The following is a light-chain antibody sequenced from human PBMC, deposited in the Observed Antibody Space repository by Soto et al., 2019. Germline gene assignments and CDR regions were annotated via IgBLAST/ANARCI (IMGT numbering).Light chain of an antibody. CDR1: QSISIW. V-gene: IGKV1-5*01. CDR2: AAS. J-gene: IGKJ1*01. CDR3: QQYHTDWT. Sequence: DIQMTQSPSSLSASVEDRVTITCRASQSISIWLAWYQQKPGKAPKLLIFAASTLVRGVPSRFSGRGSGTEFTLTISSLQADDYATFYCQQYHTDWTFGQGTKVDIK.